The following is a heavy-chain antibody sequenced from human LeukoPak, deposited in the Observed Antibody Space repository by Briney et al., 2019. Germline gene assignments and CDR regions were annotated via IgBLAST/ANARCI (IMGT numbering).Heavy chain of an antibody. J-gene: IGHJ4*02. Sequence: ASVKVSCKASGYTFTGYYMHWVRQAPGQGLEWMGWINPNSGGTNYAQKFQGRVTMTRDTSISTAYMELSRLRSDDTAVYYCARDRTRTGYSSGWYHDYWGQGTLVSVSS. D-gene: IGHD6-19*01. CDR2: INPNSGGT. CDR1: GYTFTGYY. V-gene: IGHV1-2*02. CDR3: ARDRTRTGYSSGWYHDY.